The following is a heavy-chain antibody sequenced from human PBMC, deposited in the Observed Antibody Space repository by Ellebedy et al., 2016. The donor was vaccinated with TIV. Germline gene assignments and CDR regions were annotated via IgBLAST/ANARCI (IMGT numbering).Heavy chain of an antibody. CDR2: ISGTGSST. Sequence: GESLKISCAASGFTFTNYAMTWVRQAPGKGPEWVSVISGTGSSTYFADSVKGRFTISRDNSKNTLYLQMNSLRAEDTAVYYCARRQWPHYFDYWGQGTLVTVSS. CDR3: ARRQWPHYFDY. J-gene: IGHJ4*02. D-gene: IGHD6-19*01. V-gene: IGHV3-23*01. CDR1: GFTFTNYA.